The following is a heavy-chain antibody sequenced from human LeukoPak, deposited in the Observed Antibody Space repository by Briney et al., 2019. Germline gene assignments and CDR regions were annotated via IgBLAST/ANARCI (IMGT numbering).Heavy chain of an antibody. Sequence: GGSLRLSCAPSGFTFSHYWMSWVRQAPGKGLEWVANIKEDGSEKYYVDSVKGRFTISRDNAKNSLSLQVNSLRAEDTAVYYCARSRSGYYEDYWGQGTLVTVSS. J-gene: IGHJ4*02. CDR2: IKEDGSEK. CDR3: ARSRSGYYEDY. D-gene: IGHD3-22*01. V-gene: IGHV3-7*01. CDR1: GFTFSHYW.